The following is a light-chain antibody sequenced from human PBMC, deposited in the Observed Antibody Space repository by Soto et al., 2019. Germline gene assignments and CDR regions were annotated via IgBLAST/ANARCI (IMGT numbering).Light chain of an antibody. CDR1: QSIGRH. CDR2: AAS. Sequence: DTQMTQSPSSLSASMGDRVTITCRASQSIGRHLNWYQQKPGKAPKLLIYAASSLQSGGPSRFSGSGSGTDFTLTISSLQAADFATYYCQQSYRTPLTFGPGTKVDIK. CDR3: QQSYRTPLT. V-gene: IGKV1-39*01. J-gene: IGKJ3*01.